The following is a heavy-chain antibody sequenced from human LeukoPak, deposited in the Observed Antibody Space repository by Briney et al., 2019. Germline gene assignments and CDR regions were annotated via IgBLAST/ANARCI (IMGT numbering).Heavy chain of an antibody. CDR1: GFTFTSCG. CDR3: ARAPSEIGGYYPEYFRH. D-gene: IGHD3-22*01. Sequence: GGSLRLSCVVSGFTFTSCGMTWVRQAPGKGLEWVSRIKSDGSTRYADSVKGRFTISRDNAKNTVSLQMNSLRAEDTGVYYCARAPSEIGGYYPEYFRHWGQGTLVTVSP. CDR2: IKSDGST. V-gene: IGHV3-74*01. J-gene: IGHJ1*01.